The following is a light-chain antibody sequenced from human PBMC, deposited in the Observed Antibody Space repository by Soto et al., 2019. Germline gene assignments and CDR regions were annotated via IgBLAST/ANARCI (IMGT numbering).Light chain of an antibody. Sequence: DIQMTQSPSSVSASVGDTVTITCRASQDINSRLAWFQQQPGRPPKYVIQAATMLQSGFPSRFAGSGPGRDFTLTIHTLQPEDSATYYCLQVANFPRTFGQGTKVE. CDR3: LQVANFPRT. CDR1: QDINSR. J-gene: IGKJ1*01. CDR2: AAT. V-gene: IGKV1-12*01.